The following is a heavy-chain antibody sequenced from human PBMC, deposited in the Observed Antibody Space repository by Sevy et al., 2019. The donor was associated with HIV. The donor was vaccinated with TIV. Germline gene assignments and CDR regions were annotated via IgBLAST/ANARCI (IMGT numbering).Heavy chain of an antibody. V-gene: IGHV3-21*01. CDR2: ISSSGSYI. D-gene: IGHD3-10*01. CDR3: ASEAFGGALVPYAFDI. J-gene: IGHJ3*02. Sequence: GGSLRLSCAASGFTFSSYSMNWVRQAPGKGLEWVSSISSSGSYIYYADSVKGRFTISRDNAKNSLYLQMNSLRAEDTAVYYCASEAFGGALVPYAFDIWGQGTMVTVSS. CDR1: GFTFSSYS.